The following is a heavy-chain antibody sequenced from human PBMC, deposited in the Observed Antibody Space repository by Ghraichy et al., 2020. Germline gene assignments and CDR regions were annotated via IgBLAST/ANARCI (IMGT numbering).Heavy chain of an antibody. J-gene: IGHJ4*02. V-gene: IGHV3-53*04. CDR1: GFTVSTNY. D-gene: IGHD4-23*01. CDR2: IYSSGRA. Sequence: LTCAASGFTVSTNYMSWVRQAPGKGLEWVSVIYSSGRAYYADSVKGRFTFSRNNYKNTLHLQMNSLRSEDTAMYYCALHGGNSVDYFEHWGQGTLVTVSS. CDR3: ALHGGNSVDYFEH.